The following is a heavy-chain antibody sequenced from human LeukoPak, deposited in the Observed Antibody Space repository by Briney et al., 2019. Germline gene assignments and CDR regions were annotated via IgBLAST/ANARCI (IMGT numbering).Heavy chain of an antibody. CDR1: GYSFTSYW. V-gene: IGHV5-51*01. Sequence: GGSRKLSCKGSGYSFTSYWIGWVRQMPGKGLEWMGIIYPGDSDTRYSPSFQGQVTISADKSISTAYLQWSSLKASDTAMYNCARSTMARFDPWGQGTLVTVSS. CDR2: IYPGDSDT. D-gene: IGHD1-1*01. CDR3: ARSTMARFDP. J-gene: IGHJ5*02.